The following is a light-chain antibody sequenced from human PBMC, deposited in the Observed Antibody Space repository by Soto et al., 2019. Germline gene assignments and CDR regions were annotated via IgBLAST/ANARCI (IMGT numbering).Light chain of an antibody. CDR2: EVR. CDR1: SSDVGGYNY. CDR3: TSYTSSSTYV. Sequence: QSALTQPASVSGSPGQSITISCTGTSSDVGGYNYVSWYQQHPGKAPKLLIYEVRHRPSGISNRFSGSKSGNTASLTISGLQAEDEADFYCTSYTSSSTYVFGTGTKLTVL. J-gene: IGLJ1*01. V-gene: IGLV2-14*01.